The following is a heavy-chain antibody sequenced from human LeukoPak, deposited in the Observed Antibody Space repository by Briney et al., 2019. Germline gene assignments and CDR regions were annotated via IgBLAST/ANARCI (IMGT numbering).Heavy chain of an antibody. CDR2: IYHSGST. J-gene: IGHJ4*02. CDR3: ARELIVDWFVY. V-gene: IGHV4-4*02. Sequence: PSGTLSLTCAVSGGSTSSSNWWSWVRQPPGKGLEWIGEIYHSGSTNYNPSLKSRVTISVDTSKNQFSLKLSSVTAADTAVYYCARELIVDWFVYWGQGTLVTVSS. CDR1: GGSTSSSNW. D-gene: IGHD3-22*01.